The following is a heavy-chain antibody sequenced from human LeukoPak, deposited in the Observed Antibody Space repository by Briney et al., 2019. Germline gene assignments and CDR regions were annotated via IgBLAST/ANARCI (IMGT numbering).Heavy chain of an antibody. V-gene: IGHV3-64*01. D-gene: IGHD3-22*01. J-gene: IGHJ4*02. CDR3: ARDSGDYYDSSGPDY. CDR1: GFTFSSYA. CDR2: ISSNGGST. Sequence: GGSLRLSCAASGFTFSSYAMHWVRQAPGKGLEYVSAISSNGGSTYYANSVKGRFTISRDNSKNTLYLQMGSLRAEDMAVYYCARDSGDYYDSSGPDYWGQGTLVSVSS.